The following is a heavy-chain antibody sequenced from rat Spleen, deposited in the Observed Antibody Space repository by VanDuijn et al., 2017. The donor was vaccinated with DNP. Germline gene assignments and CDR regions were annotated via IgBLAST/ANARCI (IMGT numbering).Heavy chain of an antibody. CDR3: VREDKGVDA. V-gene: IGHV4-2*01. CDR2: INDDSSIT. J-gene: IGHJ4*01. CDR1: GFNFKAYW. D-gene: IGHD2-2*01. Sequence: EVKLVESRGGLVQPGRSLRLSCAASGFNFKAYWMGWVRQAPGKGLEWIGEINDDSSITKYSPSLKDKIIISRDNVQNTLYLQMSKLGSEDTAIYYCVREDKGVDAWGQGVSVTVSS.